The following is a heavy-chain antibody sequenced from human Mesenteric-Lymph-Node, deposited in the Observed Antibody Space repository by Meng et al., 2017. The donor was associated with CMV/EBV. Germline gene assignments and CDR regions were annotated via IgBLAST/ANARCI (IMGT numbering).Heavy chain of an antibody. V-gene: IGHV3-53*01. CDR2: IFSAGSA. CDR3: ARGDSGPNWFDP. D-gene: IGHD5-12*01. J-gene: IGHJ5*02. CDR1: GFTFSSYA. Sequence: GESLKISCAASGFTFSSYAMHWVRQAPGKGLEWVSVIFSAGSAYYADSVKGRFTISRDTSANTLYLQMNNLRAEDTAVYYCARGDSGPNWFDPWGQGTLVTVSS.